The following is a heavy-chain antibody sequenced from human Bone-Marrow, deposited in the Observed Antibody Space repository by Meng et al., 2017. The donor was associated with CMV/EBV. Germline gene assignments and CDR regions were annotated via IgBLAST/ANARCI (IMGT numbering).Heavy chain of an antibody. D-gene: IGHD2-21*01. CDR3: ARGSPLYSGNYYYYYFMDV. CDR1: GYPFSNND. Sequence: ASVKVSCKASGYPFSNNDINWVRQAAGQGLEWMGWINPKSNNTGYAQNFQGRVTMTRDNAIGTAYMELSSLRSEDTAIYYCARGSPLYSGNYYYYYFMDVWGQGTTVTVSS. V-gene: IGHV1-8*01. J-gene: IGHJ6*02. CDR2: INPKSNNT.